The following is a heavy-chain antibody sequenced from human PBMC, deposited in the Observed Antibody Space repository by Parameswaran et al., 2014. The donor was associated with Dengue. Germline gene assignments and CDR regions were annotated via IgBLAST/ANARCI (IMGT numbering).Heavy chain of an antibody. CDR3: ARIWYYDYSGYLDS. CDR2: IFYTGST. J-gene: IGHJ4*02. Sequence: RWIRQPPGKGLEHIGYIFYTGSTSYNPSLKSRVTMSIDTSKNQFSLKLTSVTAADTAMYYCARIWYYDYSGYLDSWGQGTLVTVSS. V-gene: IGHV4-31*02. D-gene: IGHD3-22*01.